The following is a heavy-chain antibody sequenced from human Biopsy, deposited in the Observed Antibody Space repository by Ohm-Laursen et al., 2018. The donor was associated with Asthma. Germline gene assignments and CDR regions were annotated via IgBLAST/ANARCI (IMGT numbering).Heavy chain of an antibody. J-gene: IGHJ6*02. Sequence: SLRLSCAAPGFTFSSYSMHWVRQAPAKGLEWVAIISHEGWNKHYGDSVKGRFTISRDKSKSTLYLQLSSLRAEDTAVYFCAREPIKATYFYGMDVWGQGTTVTVSS. V-gene: IGHV3-30*04. CDR2: ISHEGWNK. CDR3: AREPIKATYFYGMDV. D-gene: IGHD3-9*01. CDR1: GFTFSSYS.